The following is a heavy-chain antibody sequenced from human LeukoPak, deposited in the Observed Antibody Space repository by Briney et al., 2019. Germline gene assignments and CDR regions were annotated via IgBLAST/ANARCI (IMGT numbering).Heavy chain of an antibody. Sequence: PSETLSLTCTVSGGSISSYYWSWIRQPAGKGLEWIGRIYTSGSTNYSPSLKSRVTMSVDTSKNQFSLKLSSVTAADTAVYYCAREIVVVVAATYIWFDPWGQGTLVTVSS. CDR3: AREIVVVVAATYIWFDP. CDR1: GGSISSYY. J-gene: IGHJ5*02. CDR2: IYTSGST. V-gene: IGHV4-4*07. D-gene: IGHD2-15*01.